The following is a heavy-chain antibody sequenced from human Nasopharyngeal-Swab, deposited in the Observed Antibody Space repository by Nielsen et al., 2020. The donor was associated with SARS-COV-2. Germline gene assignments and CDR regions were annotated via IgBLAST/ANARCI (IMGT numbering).Heavy chain of an antibody. Sequence: WIRQPPGKGLEWEAVISYDGSNKYYADSVKGRFTISRDNSKNTLYLQMNSLRAEDTAVYYCANSDFWSGYYKPHYYYYGMDVWGQGTTVTVSS. V-gene: IGHV3-30*18. CDR3: ANSDFWSGYYKPHYYYYGMDV. CDR2: ISYDGSNK. J-gene: IGHJ6*02. D-gene: IGHD3-3*01.